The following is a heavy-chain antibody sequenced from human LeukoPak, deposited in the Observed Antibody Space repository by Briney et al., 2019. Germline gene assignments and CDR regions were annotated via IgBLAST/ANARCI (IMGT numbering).Heavy chain of an antibody. Sequence: ASVKVSCKASGYTFTDYYIHWVRQAPGQGLEFMGWINPNSGGTNYAQKFQGWVTMTRDTSISTAHMELSRLRSDDTAVYYCARGGRSVVVTPLYYFDYWGQGTLVTVSS. D-gene: IGHD3-22*01. V-gene: IGHV1-2*04. J-gene: IGHJ4*02. CDR2: INPNSGGT. CDR3: ARGGRSVVVTPLYYFDY. CDR1: GYTFTDYY.